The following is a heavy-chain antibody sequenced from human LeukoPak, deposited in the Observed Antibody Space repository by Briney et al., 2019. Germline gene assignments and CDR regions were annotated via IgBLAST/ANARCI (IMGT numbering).Heavy chain of an antibody. Sequence: SDTLPLNCPVSGGSISSGGYYWSWIRQHPGKGLEWIGYIYYSGSTYYNPSLKSRVTISVDTSKNQFSLKLSSVTAADTAVYYCARDNSDFDEYAFDIWGQGTMVTVSS. CDR2: IYYSGST. CDR3: ARDNSDFDEYAFDI. V-gene: IGHV4-31*03. D-gene: IGHD1-1*01. CDR1: GGSISSGGYY. J-gene: IGHJ3*02.